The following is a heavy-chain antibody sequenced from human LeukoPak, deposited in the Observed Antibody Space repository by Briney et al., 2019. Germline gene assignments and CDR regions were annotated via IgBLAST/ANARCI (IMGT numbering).Heavy chain of an antibody. Sequence: SETLSLTCTVSGGSISSYYWSWTRQPPGKGLEWIGYIYYSGSTNYNPSLKSRVTISVDTSKNQFSLKLSSVTAADTAVYYCARHRLRWSHDAFDIWGQGTMVTVSS. CDR1: GGSISSYY. CDR3: ARHRLRWSHDAFDI. V-gene: IGHV4-59*08. CDR2: IYYSGST. J-gene: IGHJ3*02. D-gene: IGHD4-17*01.